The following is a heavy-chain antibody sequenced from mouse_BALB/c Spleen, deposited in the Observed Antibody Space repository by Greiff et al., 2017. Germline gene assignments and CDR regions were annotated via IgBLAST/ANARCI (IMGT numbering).Heavy chain of an antibody. CDR3: ARDRGDWFAY. Sequence: EVKLQESGPGLVKPSQSLSLTCSVTGYSITSGYYWNWIRQFPGNKLEWMGYISYDGSNNYNPSLKNRISITRDTSKNQFFLKLNSVTTEDTATYYCARDRGDWFAYWGQGTLVTVSA. J-gene: IGHJ3*01. D-gene: IGHD3-3*01. V-gene: IGHV3-6*02. CDR1: GYSITSGYY. CDR2: ISYDGSN.